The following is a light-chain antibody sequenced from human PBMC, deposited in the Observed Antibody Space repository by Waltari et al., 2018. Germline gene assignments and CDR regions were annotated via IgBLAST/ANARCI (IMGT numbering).Light chain of an antibody. CDR3: ATWDRSLTAVV. J-gene: IGLJ3*02. CDR2: DDN. Sequence: QSVLTPPPPLSAAPGQTVTIPFSGSGPTIGNSFSPWYHQLPGTTPKLLIYDDNKRPSGIPDRFSASKSGTSATLDIAGLQIGDEADYYCATWDRSLTAVVFGGGTKLTVL. CDR1: GPTIGNSF. V-gene: IGLV1-51*01.